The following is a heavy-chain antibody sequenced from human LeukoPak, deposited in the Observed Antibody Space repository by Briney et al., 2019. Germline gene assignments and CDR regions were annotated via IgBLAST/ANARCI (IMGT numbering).Heavy chain of an antibody. CDR1: RFTFSSYA. J-gene: IGHJ4*02. Sequence: QSGGSLRLSCAASRFTFSSYAMHWVRQAPGKGLEWVAVISYDGGHKYYADSVKGRFTISRDNSKYTLYLQMNSLRAEDTALYYCARDAYSSGWSYFDYWGQGTLVTVSS. CDR3: ARDAYSSGWSYFDY. CDR2: ISYDGGHK. D-gene: IGHD6-19*01. V-gene: IGHV3-30*04.